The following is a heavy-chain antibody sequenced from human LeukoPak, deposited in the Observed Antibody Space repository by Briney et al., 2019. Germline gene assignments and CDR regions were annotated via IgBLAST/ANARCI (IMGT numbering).Heavy chain of an antibody. Sequence: PGGSLRLSCADSRFTFSSYWMHWVRQAPGKGLVWVSRINSDGSSTSYADSVKGRFTISRDNAKNTLYLQMNSLRAEDTAVYYCRLTGTTGQYGFDYWGQGTLVTVSS. D-gene: IGHD1-7*01. CDR2: INSDGSST. CDR1: RFTFSSYW. V-gene: IGHV3-74*01. CDR3: RLTGTTGQYGFDY. J-gene: IGHJ4*02.